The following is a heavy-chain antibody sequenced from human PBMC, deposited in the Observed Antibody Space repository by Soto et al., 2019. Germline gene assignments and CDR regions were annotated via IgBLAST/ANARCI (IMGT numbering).Heavy chain of an antibody. D-gene: IGHD3-3*01. CDR3: ARINYDFWSGYYCAFDI. CDR1: GYSFTSYW. J-gene: IGHJ3*02. V-gene: IGHV5-51*01. CDR2: IYPGDSDT. Sequence: PGESLKISCKGSGYSFTSYWIGWVRQMPGKGLEWMGIIYPGDSDTRYSPSFRGQVTISADKSISTAYLQWSSLKASDTAMYYCARINYDFWSGYYCAFDIWGQGTMVTVSS.